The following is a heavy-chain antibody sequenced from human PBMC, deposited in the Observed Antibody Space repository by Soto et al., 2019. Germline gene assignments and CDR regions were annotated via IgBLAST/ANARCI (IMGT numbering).Heavy chain of an antibody. J-gene: IGHJ3*01. CDR3: VNRGRNWGAFDF. Sequence: VQLLESGGDLVQPGGSLRLSCVASGLILNNYAMSWVRQAPGKGLEWVSTVGGTDGDSDGVPWYEDSVKGRFTISRDSSANTLFLHMDNLRADYSALYYCVNRGRNWGAFDFWGQGTTVVVSS. D-gene: IGHD7-27*01. CDR2: VGGTDGDSDGVP. V-gene: IGHV3-23*01. CDR1: GLILNNYA.